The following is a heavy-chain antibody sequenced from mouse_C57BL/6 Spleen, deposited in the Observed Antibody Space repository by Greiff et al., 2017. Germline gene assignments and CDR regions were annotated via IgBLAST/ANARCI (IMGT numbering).Heavy chain of an antibody. J-gene: IGHJ4*01. V-gene: IGHV1-55*01. CDR3: ARGGYEYDDAMDY. Sequence: QVQLQQPGAELVKPGASVKMSCKASGYTFTSYWITWVKQRPGQGLEWIGDIYPGSGSTNYNEKFKSKATLTVDTSSSTAYMQLSSLTSEDSAVYYCARGGYEYDDAMDYWGQGTSVTASS. D-gene: IGHD2-4*01. CDR1: GYTFTSYW. CDR2: IYPGSGST.